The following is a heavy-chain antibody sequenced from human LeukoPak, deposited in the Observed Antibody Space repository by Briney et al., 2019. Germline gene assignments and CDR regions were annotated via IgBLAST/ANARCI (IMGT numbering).Heavy chain of an antibody. J-gene: IGHJ1*01. V-gene: IGHV3-7*01. CDR2: INQDESVQ. CDR3: TGGGGGLLDC. Sequence: GGSLRLSCAASGFSFNSHWMSWVRQAPGKGLEWVAIINQDESVQHYVDSMRGRFAISRDNAKNSLYLQMNSLRDEDTAIYYCTGGGGGLLDCWGQGTLVTVSS. D-gene: IGHD1-26*01. CDR1: GFSFNSHW.